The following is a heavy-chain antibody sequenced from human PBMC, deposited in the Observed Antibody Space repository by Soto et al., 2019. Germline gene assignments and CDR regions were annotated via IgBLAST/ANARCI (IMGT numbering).Heavy chain of an antibody. D-gene: IGHD5-12*01. CDR2: IIPLFATP. Sequence: QVQLVQSGAEGKKPGSSVRVSCKASGDTFSSSTISWVRQAPGQGLEWMGGIIPLFATPNYAQKFQGRVTISADKSTNTTYMELSSLTSEDTAVYYCATLTTLQISGYGTRRYGGMDVWGLGTTVTVPS. CDR1: GDTFSSST. CDR3: ATLTTLQISGYGTRRYGGMDV. J-gene: IGHJ6*01. V-gene: IGHV1-69*06.